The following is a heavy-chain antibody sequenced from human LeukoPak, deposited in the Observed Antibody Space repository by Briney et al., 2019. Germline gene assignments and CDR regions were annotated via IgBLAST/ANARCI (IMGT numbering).Heavy chain of an antibody. J-gene: IGHJ4*02. CDR1: GGSISSGGYY. D-gene: IGHD3/OR15-3a*01. CDR3: ARESGLSPFDY. V-gene: IGHV4-31*03. CDR2: IYYSGST. Sequence: SETLSLTCTVSGGSISSGGYYWSWIRQHPGKGLEWIGYIYYSGSTYYNPSLKSRVTVSVDTSKNQFSLKLSSVTAADTAVYYCARESGLSPFDYWGQGTLVTVSS.